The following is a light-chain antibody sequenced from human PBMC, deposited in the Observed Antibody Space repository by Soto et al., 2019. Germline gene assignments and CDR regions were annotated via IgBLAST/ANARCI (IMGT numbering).Light chain of an antibody. CDR1: QSVSSY. V-gene: IGKV3-11*01. CDR3: QQRSNWLIT. J-gene: IGKJ5*01. Sequence: EIVLTQSPATRSLSQGERATLSCRASQSVSSYLAWYQQKPGQAPRLLIYDASNRATGIPARFSGSGSGTDFTLTISSLEPEDFAVYYCQQRSNWLITFGQGTRLEIK. CDR2: DAS.